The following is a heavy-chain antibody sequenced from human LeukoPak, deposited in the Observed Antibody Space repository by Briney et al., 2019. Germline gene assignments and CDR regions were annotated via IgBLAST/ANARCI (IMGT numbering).Heavy chain of an antibody. CDR2: IIPIFGTA. CDR1: VGTFSSYA. J-gene: IGHJ1*01. CDR3: ARGGYCSGGSCYGGFQH. D-gene: IGHD2-15*01. Sequence: SVKVSCKASVGTFSSYAISWVRQAPGQGLEWMGGIIPIFGTANYAQKFQGRVTITADESTSTAYMELSSLRSDDTAVYYCARGGYCSGGSCYGGFQHWGQGTLVTVSS. V-gene: IGHV1-69*13.